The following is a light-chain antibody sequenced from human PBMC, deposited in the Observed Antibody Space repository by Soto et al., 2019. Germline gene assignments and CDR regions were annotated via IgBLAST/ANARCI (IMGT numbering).Light chain of an antibody. CDR3: HQRRDWSLT. CDR1: QTLSNF. V-gene: IGKV3-11*01. Sequence: EIVLTQSPATLSLSPGERATLSCRASQTLSNFLSWYQQKPGQAPRLLIYDTSNRATGIPARFSGSGSGTDFTLTISSLEPEDFAIYYCHQRRDWSLTFGGGTEVEI. J-gene: IGKJ4*01. CDR2: DTS.